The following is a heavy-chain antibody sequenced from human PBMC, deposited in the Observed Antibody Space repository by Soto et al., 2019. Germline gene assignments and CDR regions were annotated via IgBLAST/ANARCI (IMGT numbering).Heavy chain of an antibody. CDR2: IYPGDSDT. V-gene: IGHV5-51*01. D-gene: IGHD5-18*01. J-gene: IGHJ6*02. Sequence: GESLKISCKGSGYSFTNYWIGWVRQMPGKGLEWMGIIYPGDSDTRYSPSFQGQVTISADKSISTAYLQWSSLKASDTAMYYCARQSGYSYGPYYYYYGMDVWGQGTTVTVSS. CDR1: GYSFTNYW. CDR3: ARQSGYSYGPYYYYYGMDV.